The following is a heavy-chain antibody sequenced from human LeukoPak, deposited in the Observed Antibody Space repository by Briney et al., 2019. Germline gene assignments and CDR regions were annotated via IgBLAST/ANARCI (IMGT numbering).Heavy chain of an antibody. CDR1: GFTFSDYY. D-gene: IGHD6-13*01. J-gene: IGHJ6*03. V-gene: IGHV3-11*04. CDR2: ISSSGSTI. Sequence: PGGSLRLSCAASGFTFSDYYMSWIRQAPGKGLEWVSYISSSGSTIYYADSVKGRFTISRDNAKNSLYLQMNSLRAEDTAVYYCAREGTAAAGGPYYYYYYMDVWGKGTTVTISS. CDR3: AREGTAAAGGPYYYYYYMDV.